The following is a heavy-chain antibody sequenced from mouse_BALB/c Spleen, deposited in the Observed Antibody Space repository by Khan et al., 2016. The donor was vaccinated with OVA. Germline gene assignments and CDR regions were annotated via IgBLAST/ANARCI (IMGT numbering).Heavy chain of an antibody. Sequence: LQQSGPGLVKPSQSLSLTCTVTGYSITSDYAWNWIRQFPGNKLEWMGFISYSGNTNYNPSLKSRISITRDTSKNQFFLQLNSVTTEDTATYYCARVYGGDFDYWGQDTTLTVAS. CDR1: GYSITSDYA. D-gene: IGHD1-1*01. CDR2: ISYSGNT. CDR3: ARVYGGDFDY. V-gene: IGHV3-2*02. J-gene: IGHJ2*01.